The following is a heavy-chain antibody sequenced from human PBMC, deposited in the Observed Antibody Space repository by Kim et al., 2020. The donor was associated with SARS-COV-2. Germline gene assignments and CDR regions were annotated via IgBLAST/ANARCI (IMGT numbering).Heavy chain of an antibody. Sequence: SVKDSCKASGGTFSSYAISWVRQAPGQGLEWMGGIIPIFGTANYAQKFQGRVTITADESTSTAYMELSSLRSEDTAVYYCAREGTTVTKRGGDAYYFDYWGQGTLVTVSS. V-gene: IGHV1-69*13. CDR1: GGTFSSYA. CDR2: IIPIFGTA. CDR3: AREGTTVTKRGGDAYYFDY. J-gene: IGHJ4*02. D-gene: IGHD4-17*01.